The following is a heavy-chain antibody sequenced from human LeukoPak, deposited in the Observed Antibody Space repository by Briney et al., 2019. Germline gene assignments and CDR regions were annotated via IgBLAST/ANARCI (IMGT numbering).Heavy chain of an antibody. CDR2: IYYSGST. V-gene: IGHV4-39*01. CDR1: GGCISSSSYY. CDR3: ARLPAYYYGSGHFDY. Sequence: SETLSLTCTVSGGCISSSSYYWGWIRQPPGKGLEWIGSIYYSGSTYYNPSLKSRVTISVDTSKNQFSLKLSSVTAADTAVYYCARLPAYYYGSGHFDYWGQGTLVTVSS. J-gene: IGHJ4*02. D-gene: IGHD3-10*01.